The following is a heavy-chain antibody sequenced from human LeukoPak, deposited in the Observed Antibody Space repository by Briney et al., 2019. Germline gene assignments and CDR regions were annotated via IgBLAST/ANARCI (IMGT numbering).Heavy chain of an antibody. CDR1: GGSISSTIYY. D-gene: IGHD2-15*01. Sequence: SETLSLTCTVSGGSISSTIYYWGWIRQPPGKGLEWIGSIYYSGSTYYNPSLRSRVTMSVDTSKYQFSLRLSSVTAADTAVYYCARRVGSGYWYFDLWGRGTLVTVSS. J-gene: IGHJ2*01. CDR2: IYYSGST. V-gene: IGHV4-39*01. CDR3: ARRVGSGYWYFDL.